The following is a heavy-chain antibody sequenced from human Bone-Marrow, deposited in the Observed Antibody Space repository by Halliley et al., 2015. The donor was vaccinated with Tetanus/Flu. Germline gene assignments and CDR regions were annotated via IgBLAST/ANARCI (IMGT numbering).Heavy chain of an antibody. D-gene: IGHD6-19*01. CDR1: GGSISNYY. J-gene: IGHJ1*01. CDR3: ARGDSGHYWHFQH. V-gene: IGHV4-59*01. Sequence: GLVKPSETLSLTCTVSGGSISNYYWTWIRQPPGKRPELIGYIYNSGSTIFNPSLKSRVTISLDTSKNQLSLNLISVTAADTAVYYCARGDSGHYWHFQHWGQGTLVSVSS. CDR2: IYNSGST.